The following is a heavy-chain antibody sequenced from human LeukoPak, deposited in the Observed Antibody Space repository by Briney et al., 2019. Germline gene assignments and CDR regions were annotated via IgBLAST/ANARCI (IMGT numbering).Heavy chain of an antibody. CDR3: AARDSSSSGSGGDYYYYYMDV. J-gene: IGHJ6*03. CDR1: GYTFTGYY. V-gene: IGHV1-2*02. D-gene: IGHD6-6*01. Sequence: GASVKVSCKASGYTFTGYYMHWVRQAPGQGLEWMGWINPNSGGTNYAQKFQGRVTMTRDTSISTAYMELSSLRSEDTAVYYCAARDSSSSGSGGDYYYYYMDVWGKGTTVTVSS. CDR2: INPNSGGT.